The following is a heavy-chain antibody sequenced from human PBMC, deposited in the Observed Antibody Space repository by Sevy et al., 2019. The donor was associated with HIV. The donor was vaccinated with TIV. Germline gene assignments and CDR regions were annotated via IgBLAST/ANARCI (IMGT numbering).Heavy chain of an antibody. CDR3: ARLEGYYDSKIFDY. V-gene: IGHV1-2*02. Sequence: ASVKVSCKASGYTFTGYYMHWVRQAPGQGLEWMGWINPNSGGTNYAQKFQGRVTMTRDMSISTAYMELSRLRSDDTAVYYCARLEGYYDSKIFDYWGQGTLVTVSS. CDR1: GYTFTGYY. CDR2: INPNSGGT. D-gene: IGHD3-22*01. J-gene: IGHJ4*02.